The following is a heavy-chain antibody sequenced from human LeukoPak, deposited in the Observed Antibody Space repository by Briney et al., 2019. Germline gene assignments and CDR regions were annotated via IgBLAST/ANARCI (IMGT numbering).Heavy chain of an antibody. CDR3: ARYRSGWPYYFDY. CDR1: GGSFSGYY. J-gene: IGHJ4*02. Sequence: PSETLSFTCAVYGGSFSGYYWSGIRQPPGKGLEWIGEINHSGSTNYNPSLKSRVTMSVDTSKNQFSLKLSSVTAADTAVYYCARYRSGWPYYFDYWGQGTLVTVSS. CDR2: INHSGST. D-gene: IGHD6-19*01. V-gene: IGHV4-34*01.